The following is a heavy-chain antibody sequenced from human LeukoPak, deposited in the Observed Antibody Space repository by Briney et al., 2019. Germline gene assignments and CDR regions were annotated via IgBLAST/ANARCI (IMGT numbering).Heavy chain of an antibody. CDR1: GYTFTSYG. J-gene: IGHJ1*01. Sequence: ASVKVSCKASGYTFTSYGISWVRQAPGQGLEWMGWISAYNGNTNYAQKLQGRVTMTRDTSTSTVYMELTSLRSEDTAVYYCARVGGYNIGDFQHWGQGTLVTVSS. D-gene: IGHD5-24*01. CDR3: ARVGGYNIGDFQH. V-gene: IGHV1-18*01. CDR2: ISAYNGNT.